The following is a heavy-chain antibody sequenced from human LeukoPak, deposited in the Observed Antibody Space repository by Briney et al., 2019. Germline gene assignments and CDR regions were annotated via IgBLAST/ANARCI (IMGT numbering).Heavy chain of an antibody. V-gene: IGHV3-20*04. Sequence: GGSLRLSCAASGFTFDDYGMSWVRQAPGKGLEWVSGINWNGGSTGYADSVKGRFTISRDNAKNSLYLQMNSLRAEDTALYYCARDPYCSSTSCWGADPWGQGTLVTVSS. CDR3: ARDPYCSSTSCWGADP. CDR2: INWNGGST. CDR1: GFTFDDYG. D-gene: IGHD2-2*01. J-gene: IGHJ5*02.